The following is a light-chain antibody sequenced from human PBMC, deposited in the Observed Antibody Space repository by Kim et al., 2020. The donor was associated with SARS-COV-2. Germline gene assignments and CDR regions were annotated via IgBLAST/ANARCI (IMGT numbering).Light chain of an antibody. V-gene: IGLV1-47*01. CDR3: EAWDDSLSGWL. Sequence: ELTQPPSASGTPGQRVTISCSGSSSNIGKNFVFWYQQLPMTAPKLLIYGNDKRPSGVPDRFSGSRSGTSASLAISGLRSEDEADYYCEAWDDSLSGWLFGGGTKVTVL. CDR1: SSNIGKNF. CDR2: GND. J-gene: IGLJ2*01.